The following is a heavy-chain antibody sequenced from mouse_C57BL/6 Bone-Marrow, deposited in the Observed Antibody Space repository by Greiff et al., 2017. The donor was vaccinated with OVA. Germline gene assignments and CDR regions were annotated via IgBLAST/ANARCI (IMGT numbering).Heavy chain of an antibody. CDR2: IDPSDSYT. CDR3: AREGRRYAMDY. J-gene: IGHJ4*01. CDR1: GYTFTSYW. D-gene: IGHD3-3*01. V-gene: IGHV1-50*01. Sequence: VQLQQPGAELVKPGASVKLSCKASGYTFTSYWMQWVKQRPGQGLEWIGEIDPSDSYTNYNQKFKGKATLTVDTSSSTAYMQLSSLTSEDSAVYYCAREGRRYAMDYWGQGTSVTVSS.